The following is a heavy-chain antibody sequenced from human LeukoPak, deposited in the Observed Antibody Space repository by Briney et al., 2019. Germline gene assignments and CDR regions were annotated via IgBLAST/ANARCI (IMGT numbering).Heavy chain of an antibody. D-gene: IGHD2-2*02. CDR2: ISWNSGSI. V-gene: IGHV3-9*03. CDR1: GFTFDDYA. CDR3: WADCSSTSCYTDVRRDAFDI. J-gene: IGHJ3*02. Sequence: GGSLRLSCAASGFTFDDYAMHWVRQAPGKGLEWVSGISWNSGSIGYADSVKGRFTISRDNAKNSLYLQMNSLRAEDMALYYCWADCSSTSCYTDVRRDAFDIWGQGTMVTVSS.